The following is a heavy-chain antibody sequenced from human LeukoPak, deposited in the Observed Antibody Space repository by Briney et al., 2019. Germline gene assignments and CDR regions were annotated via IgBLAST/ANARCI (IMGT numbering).Heavy chain of an antibody. Sequence: GGSLRLSCAASGFTFSSYSMNWVRQAPGKGLEWASSISSSSTYIYYADSVKGRFTTSRDNAKNSLYLQMNSLRAEDTAVYYCARGTVSSIAARPPNWFDPWGQGTLVTVSS. CDR2: ISSSSTYI. CDR1: GFTFSSYS. CDR3: ARGTVSSIAARPPNWFDP. D-gene: IGHD6-6*01. J-gene: IGHJ5*02. V-gene: IGHV3-21*01.